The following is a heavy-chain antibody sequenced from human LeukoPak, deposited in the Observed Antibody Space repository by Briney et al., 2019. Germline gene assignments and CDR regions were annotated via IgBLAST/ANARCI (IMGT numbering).Heavy chain of an antibody. CDR2: ISGSGGST. V-gene: IGHV3-23*01. Sequence: GGSLRLSCAASGFTFSSYAMSWVRQAPGKGLEWVSAISGSGGSTYYADSVKGRFTISRDNSKNTLYLQMNSLRGEDMAVYYCAKVGSSWYELAYWGQGTLVIVSS. CDR3: AKVGSSWYELAY. J-gene: IGHJ4*02. D-gene: IGHD6-13*01. CDR1: GFTFSSYA.